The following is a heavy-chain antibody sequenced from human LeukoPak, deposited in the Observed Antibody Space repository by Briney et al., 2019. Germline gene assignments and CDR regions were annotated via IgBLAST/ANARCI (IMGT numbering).Heavy chain of an antibody. CDR3: ARALRRYQYDYPSPDY. CDR1: GFTFGDYI. J-gene: IGHJ4*02. V-gene: IGHV3-49*03. CDR2: IRRKAYGGTT. D-gene: IGHD3-16*01. Sequence: GGSLRLSCTASGFTFGDYIMSWFRQAPGKGLEWVGFIRRKAYGGTTEYAASVKGRFTISRDNAKNSLYLQMNSLRAEDTALYYCARALRRYQYDYPSPDYWGQGTLVTVSS.